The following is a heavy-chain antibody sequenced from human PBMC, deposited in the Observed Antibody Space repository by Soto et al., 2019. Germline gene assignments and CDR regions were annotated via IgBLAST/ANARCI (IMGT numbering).Heavy chain of an antibody. CDR3: ARRWGYSFDY. V-gene: IGHV4-59*01. CDR2: IYYSGST. Sequence: QVQPQESGPGLVKPSETLSLTCTVSGGSISSYYWSWIRQPPGKGLEWIGYIYYSGSTNYNPSLKSRVTISVDTSKNQFSLKLSSVTAADTAVYYCARRWGYSFDYWGQGTLVTVSS. D-gene: IGHD3-22*01. J-gene: IGHJ4*02. CDR1: GGSISSYY.